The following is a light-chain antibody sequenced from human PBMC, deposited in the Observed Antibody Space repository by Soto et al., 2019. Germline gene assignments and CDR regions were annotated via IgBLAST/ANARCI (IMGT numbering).Light chain of an antibody. Sequence: QSVLTQPASVSGSPGQSITISCTGTSSDVGSYNYVSWYQHHPGKAPKLMIYDVSNRPSGVSNRFSGSKSGNTASLTISGVQAEDEADYYCISYSSNLANVFGTGTKVTVL. CDR1: SSDVGSYNY. J-gene: IGLJ1*01. CDR2: DVS. CDR3: ISYSSNLANV. V-gene: IGLV2-14*03.